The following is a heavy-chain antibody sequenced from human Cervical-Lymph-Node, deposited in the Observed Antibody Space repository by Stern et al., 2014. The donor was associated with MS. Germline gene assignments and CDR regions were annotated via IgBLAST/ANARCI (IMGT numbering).Heavy chain of an antibody. D-gene: IGHD1-26*01. CDR2: MSWNGVYI. Sequence: VQLVESGGDLIQPGRSLTLSCAASGFTFENFAMNWVRQRPGKDLEWVSTMSWNGVYIAYADSVKGRFTISRDNAKNSLYLQMNSLRAEDTAFYYCAKGERTLDVWGQGTTVTVSS. J-gene: IGHJ6*02. CDR1: GFTFENFA. V-gene: IGHV3-9*01. CDR3: AKGERTLDV.